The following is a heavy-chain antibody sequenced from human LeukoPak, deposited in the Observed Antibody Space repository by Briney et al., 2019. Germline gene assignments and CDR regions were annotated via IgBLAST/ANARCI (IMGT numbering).Heavy chain of an antibody. Sequence: GRSLRLSCAASGFTFSRYGMHWVRQAPGKGLEWGAVVSFEGSNKYYADSVKGRFTISRDNSKNTLSLQMNSLRAEDTAVYYCAKDMGYYYGSGSYPPENDYWGQGTLVTVSS. CDR3: AKDMGYYYGSGSYPPENDY. V-gene: IGHV3-30*18. J-gene: IGHJ4*02. CDR2: VSFEGSNK. D-gene: IGHD3-10*01. CDR1: GFTFSRYG.